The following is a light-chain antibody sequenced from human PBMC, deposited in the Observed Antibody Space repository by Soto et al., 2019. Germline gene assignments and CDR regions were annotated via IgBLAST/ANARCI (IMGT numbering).Light chain of an antibody. CDR3: QQRSNWHSIT. V-gene: IGKV3-11*01. CDR1: QSVSSY. Sequence: EIVLTQSPATLSLSPGERSTLSCRASQSVSSYLAWYQQKPVQAPRLLIYDASNRATGIPARFSGSGSGTDFTLTINSLETEDFAVYYCQQRSNWHSITFGHGTRLEIK. J-gene: IGKJ5*01. CDR2: DAS.